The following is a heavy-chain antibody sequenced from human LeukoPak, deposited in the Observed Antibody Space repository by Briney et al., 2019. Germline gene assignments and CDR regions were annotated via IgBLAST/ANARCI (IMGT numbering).Heavy chain of an antibody. J-gene: IGHJ4*02. Sequence: NHSASTNYNPSLKSRVTISVDTSKKQFSLKLSSVTAADTAVYYCARGPLRVAVAGSGGFDYWGQGTLVTVSS. CDR3: ARGPLRVAVAGSGGFDY. D-gene: IGHD6-19*01. V-gene: IGHV4-34*01. CDR2: NHSAST.